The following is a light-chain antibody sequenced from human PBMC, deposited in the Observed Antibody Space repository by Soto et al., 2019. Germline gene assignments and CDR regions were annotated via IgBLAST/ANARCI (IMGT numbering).Light chain of an antibody. CDR1: QSVSSSY. V-gene: IGKV3-20*01. CDR3: QQYGSSVPT. CDR2: GAS. Sequence: EIVLTQSPGTLSLSPGERATLSCRASQSVSSSYLAWYQQKPGQAPRLLIYGASSRATGIPDRFSGSGSGTDFTLTISRLEPEDVAVYYCQQYGSSVPTFGGGTKVEI. J-gene: IGKJ4*01.